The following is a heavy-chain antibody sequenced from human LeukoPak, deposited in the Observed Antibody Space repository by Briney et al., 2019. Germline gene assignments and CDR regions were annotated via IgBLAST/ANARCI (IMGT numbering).Heavy chain of an antibody. J-gene: IGHJ4*02. Sequence: PSETLSLTCTVSGGSVSSRSYYWSWIRQPPGKGLEWIGYIYYSGNTNYNPSLKSRVTISLDTSKNQFSLKPNSVTAADTAVYYCARNPFYSGYDDYYFDYWGQGTLVTVSS. D-gene: IGHD5-12*01. CDR2: IYYSGNT. V-gene: IGHV4-61*01. CDR3: ARNPFYSGYDDYYFDY. CDR1: GGSVSSRSYY.